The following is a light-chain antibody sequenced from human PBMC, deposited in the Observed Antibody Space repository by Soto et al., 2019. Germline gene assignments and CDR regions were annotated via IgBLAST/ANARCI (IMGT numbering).Light chain of an antibody. Sequence: IQMTHSPSSLSASVGDRVTITCQASEDIRKYLNWYQQKPGKAPKLLISDASNLERGVPTRFGGGGSGTVFTFTISSLQPEDVATYYCQQYGALPFTFGPGTTVDI. CDR2: DAS. J-gene: IGKJ3*01. CDR1: EDIRKY. V-gene: IGKV1-33*01. CDR3: QQYGALPFT.